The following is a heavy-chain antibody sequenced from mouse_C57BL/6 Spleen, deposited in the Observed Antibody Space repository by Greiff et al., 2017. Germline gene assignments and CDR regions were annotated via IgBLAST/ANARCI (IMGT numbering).Heavy chain of an antibody. CDR3: AIGDGNFYWDFDV. J-gene: IGHJ1*03. D-gene: IGHD2-1*01. V-gene: IGHV1-39*01. CDR2: INPNYGTT. Sequence: VQLQQSGPELVKPGASVKISCKASGYSFTDYNMNWVKQSHGKSLEWIGVINPNYGTTSYNQKFKGKATLTVDQSSSTAYMQLNSLTSEDSAVYYCAIGDGNFYWDFDVWGTGTTVTVSS. CDR1: GYSFTDYN.